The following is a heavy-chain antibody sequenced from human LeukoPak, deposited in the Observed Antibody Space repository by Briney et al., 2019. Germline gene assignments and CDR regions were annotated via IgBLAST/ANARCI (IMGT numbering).Heavy chain of an antibody. Sequence: GGSLRLSCAASGFTFSSYWMSWVRQAPGKGLEWVANIKQDGSEKYYVDSVKGRFTISRDNAKNSLYLQMNSLRAEDTAVYYCAKNDFWSGYPYYYYYMDVWGKGTTVTVSS. CDR3: AKNDFWSGYPYYYYYMDV. D-gene: IGHD3-3*01. V-gene: IGHV3-7*01. CDR1: GFTFSSYW. CDR2: IKQDGSEK. J-gene: IGHJ6*03.